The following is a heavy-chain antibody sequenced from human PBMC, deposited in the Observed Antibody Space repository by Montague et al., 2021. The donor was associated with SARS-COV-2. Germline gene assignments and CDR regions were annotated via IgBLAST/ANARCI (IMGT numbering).Heavy chain of an antibody. CDR2: IFYKGNT. J-gene: IGHJ4*02. CDR1: GGSVSSDTHN. D-gene: IGHD2-8*01. Sequence: SETLSLTCTVSGGSVSSDTHNWAWIRQPPGKGLEWIASIFYKGNTYYNPSLRSRFTISMNTSKNQFFLRVASVTAADTAVYYCARVPNGRHDNWGPGALVTVSS. V-gene: IGHV4-39*01. CDR3: ARVPNGRHDN.